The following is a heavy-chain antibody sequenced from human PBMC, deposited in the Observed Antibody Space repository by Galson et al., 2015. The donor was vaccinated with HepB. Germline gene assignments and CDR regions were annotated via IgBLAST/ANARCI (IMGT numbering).Heavy chain of an antibody. CDR1: GFTFRSYW. J-gene: IGHJ4*02. V-gene: IGHV3-7*01. CDR3: ARDLPAGGGTGHFDY. CDR2: IKQDGSEK. D-gene: IGHD2-15*01. Sequence: SLRLSCAASGFTFRSYWMSWVRQAPGKGLEWVANIKQDGSEKYYVDSVKGRFTISRDNAKNSLYLQMNSLRAEDTAVYYCARDLPAGGGTGHFDYWGQGTLVTVSS.